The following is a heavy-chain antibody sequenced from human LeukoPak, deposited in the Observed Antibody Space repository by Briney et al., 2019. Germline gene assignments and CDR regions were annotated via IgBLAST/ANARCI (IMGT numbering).Heavy chain of an antibody. Sequence: ASVTVSFKASGYTFTHYAVHWVRQAPGQRLEWMGWTNVGNDYTESSQKFQDRLTITSDTTATTVYMELSSLRSEDTAVYYCARDDFSTYPGLNYFDYWGQGSLVTVSS. D-gene: IGHD4-11*01. CDR1: GYTFTHYA. J-gene: IGHJ4*02. CDR2: TNVGNDYT. V-gene: IGHV1-3*01. CDR3: ARDDFSTYPGLNYFDY.